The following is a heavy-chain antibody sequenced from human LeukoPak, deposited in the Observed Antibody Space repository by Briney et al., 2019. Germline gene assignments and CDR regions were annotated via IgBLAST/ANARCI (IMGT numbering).Heavy chain of an antibody. J-gene: IGHJ4*02. Sequence: SVKVSCTASGGTFSSYAISWVRQAPGQGLEWMGGIIPIFGTANYAQKFQGRVTITADESTSTAYMELSSLRSEDTAVYYCAKDMYSSGWYYFDYWGQGTLVTVSS. CDR1: GGTFSSYA. V-gene: IGHV1-69*13. CDR2: IIPIFGTA. CDR3: AKDMYSSGWYYFDY. D-gene: IGHD6-19*01.